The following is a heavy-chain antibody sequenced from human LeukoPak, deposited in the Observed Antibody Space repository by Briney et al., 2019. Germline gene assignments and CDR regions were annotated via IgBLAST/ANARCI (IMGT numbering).Heavy chain of an antibody. Sequence: GGSLRLSCAASGFTFSSYAMSWVRQAPGKGLEWVSYISSSGSTIYYADSVKGRFTISRDNAKNSLYLQMNSLRAEDTAVYYCVELGITMIGGVWGKGTTVTISS. V-gene: IGHV3-48*03. D-gene: IGHD3-10*02. CDR2: ISSSGSTI. CDR1: GFTFSSYA. CDR3: VELGITMIGGV. J-gene: IGHJ6*04.